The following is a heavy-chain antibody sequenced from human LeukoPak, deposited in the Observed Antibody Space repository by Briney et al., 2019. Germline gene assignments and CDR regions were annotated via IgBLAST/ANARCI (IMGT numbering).Heavy chain of an antibody. CDR2: TRYRSTWMT. J-gene: IGHJ4*02. Sequence: PSQTLSLTCAISGDSVSSKSVSWSWIRQSPSGGLEFLGRTRYRSTWMTFCSLSVQSRMTINADTSRNHVSLRLNSVTPEDTALYYCVRDFNWGFDYWGQGTLVTVSS. CDR1: GDSVSSKSVS. V-gene: IGHV6-1*01. CDR3: VRDFNWGFDY. D-gene: IGHD7-27*01.